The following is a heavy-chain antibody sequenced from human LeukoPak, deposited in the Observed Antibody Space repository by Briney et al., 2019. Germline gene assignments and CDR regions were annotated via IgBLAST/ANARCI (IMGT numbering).Heavy chain of an antibody. CDR3: ARKLTGTTYFDC. CDR2: IHSSGGTI. D-gene: IGHD1-1*01. Sequence: GGSLRLSCATSGFPFSSYDMNWVRRAPGKGLEWVSYIHSSGGTIYYADSVKGRFTISRDSAKNSVYLRMNSLRAEDTALYYCARKLTGTTYFDCWGQGILVTVSS. CDR1: GFPFSSYD. J-gene: IGHJ4*02. V-gene: IGHV3-48*03.